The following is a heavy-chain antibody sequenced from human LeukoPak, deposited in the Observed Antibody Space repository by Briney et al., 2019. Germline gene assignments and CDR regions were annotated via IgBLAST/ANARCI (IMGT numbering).Heavy chain of an antibody. V-gene: IGHV4-39*01. CDR1: GGSISSSSYY. J-gene: IGHJ4*02. CDR2: IYYSGST. Sequence: SETLSLTCTVSGGSISSSSYYWGWIRQPPGKGLEWIGSIYYSGSTYYNPSLKSRVTISVDTSKNQFSLKLSSVTAADTAVYYCARHWVSYYYDSSGPAPTLFDYWGQGTLVTVSS. CDR3: ARHWVSYYYDSSGPAPTLFDY. D-gene: IGHD3-22*01.